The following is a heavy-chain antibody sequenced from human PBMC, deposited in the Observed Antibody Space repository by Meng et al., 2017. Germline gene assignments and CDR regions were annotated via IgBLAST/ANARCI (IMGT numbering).Heavy chain of an antibody. J-gene: IGHJ6*02. CDR1: GYTFTSYY. CDR2: INPSGGST. Sequence: ASVKVSCKASGYTFTSYYMHWVRQAPGQGPEWMGIINPSGGSTSYAQKFQGRVTMTRDTSTSTVYMELSSLRSEDTAVYYCARDRREGSWYSYYYYGMDVWGQGTTVTVSS. CDR3: ARDRREGSWYSYYYYGMDV. V-gene: IGHV1-46*01. D-gene: IGHD6-13*01.